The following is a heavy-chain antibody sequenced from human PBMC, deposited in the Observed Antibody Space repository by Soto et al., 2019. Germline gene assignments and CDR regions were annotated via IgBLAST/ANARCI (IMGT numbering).Heavy chain of an antibody. V-gene: IGHV3-74*01. Sequence: EVQLVESGGGLGQPGGSLRLSCAASGFTFSSYWMHWVRQAPGKGLVWVSRINSDGSSTRYADSVKGRFTISRDNAKNTLYLQMNSLRAEDTAVYYCARVDMGTYYYYGMDVWGQGTTVTVSS. D-gene: IGHD3-9*01. CDR2: INSDGSST. CDR1: GFTFSSYW. J-gene: IGHJ6*02. CDR3: ARVDMGTYYYYGMDV.